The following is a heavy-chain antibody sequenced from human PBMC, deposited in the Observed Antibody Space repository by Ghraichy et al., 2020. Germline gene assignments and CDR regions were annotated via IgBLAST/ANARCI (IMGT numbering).Heavy chain of an antibody. V-gene: IGHV4-59*01. CDR3: ARVRTLHNWNDGGWFDP. CDR1: SGSINSYY. D-gene: IGHD1-1*01. Sequence: SETLSLTCTVSSGSINSYYWTWIRQPPGEGLEWIGFIYYSGSANYNPSLQSRVTISVDMSKNQFSLRLNSVTAADTAVYYCARVRTLHNWNDGGWFDPWGQGLLVTVSS. J-gene: IGHJ5*02. CDR2: IYYSGSA.